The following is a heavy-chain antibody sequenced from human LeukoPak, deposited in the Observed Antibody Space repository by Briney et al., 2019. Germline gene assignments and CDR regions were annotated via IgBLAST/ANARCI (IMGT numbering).Heavy chain of an antibody. Sequence: GGSLRLSCAPSGFTFSSYGMHWVRQAPGKGLEWVAVISYDGSNKYYADSVKGRFTISRDNSKNTLYLQMSSLRAEDTAVYYCAKAYSSSSMADYWGQGTLVTVSS. V-gene: IGHV3-30*18. CDR2: ISYDGSNK. CDR3: AKAYSSSSMADY. CDR1: GFTFSSYG. J-gene: IGHJ4*02. D-gene: IGHD6-6*01.